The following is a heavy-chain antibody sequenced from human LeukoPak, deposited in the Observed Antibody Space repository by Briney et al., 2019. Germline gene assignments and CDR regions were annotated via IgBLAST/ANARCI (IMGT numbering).Heavy chain of an antibody. CDR2: IYYSGST. Sequence: PSETLSLTCTVSGGSISSSSYYWGWIRQPPGKGLEWIGSIYYSGSTYYNPSLKSRVTISVDTSKNQFSLKLSSVTAADTAVYYCARVIREDDYVWGSYRHNPFDYWGQGTLVTVSS. CDR1: GGSISSSSYY. D-gene: IGHD3-16*02. CDR3: ARVIREDDYVWGSYRHNPFDY. V-gene: IGHV4-39*07. J-gene: IGHJ4*02.